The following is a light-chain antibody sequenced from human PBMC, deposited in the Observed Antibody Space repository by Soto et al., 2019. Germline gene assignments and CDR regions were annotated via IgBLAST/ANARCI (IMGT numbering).Light chain of an antibody. V-gene: IGLV1-51*01. CDR3: QSYDSSQRSSFV. J-gene: IGLJ1*01. Sequence: QSVLTQPPSVSAAPGQKVTISCSGSSSNIGNNYVSWYQQLPGTAPKLLIYDNNKRPSGIPDRFSGSKSGTSATLGITGLQTGDEADYYCQSYDSSQRSSFVFGTGTKVTVL. CDR1: SSNIGNNY. CDR2: DNN.